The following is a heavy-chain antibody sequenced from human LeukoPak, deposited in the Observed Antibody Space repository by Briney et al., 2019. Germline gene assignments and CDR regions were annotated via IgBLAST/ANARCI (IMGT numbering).Heavy chain of an antibody. CDR2: MNPNSGNT. V-gene: IGHV1-8*01. Sequence: ASVKGFCKASGYTFTSFDINWVRQAGGQGVEGMGWMNPNSGNTGYAQKFQGRVTMTRNTSISTAYMELSSLRSEDTAVYYCARGWFGYSGSPGDYWGQGTLVTVSS. D-gene: IGHD1-26*01. CDR3: ARGWFGYSGSPGDY. J-gene: IGHJ4*02. CDR1: GYTFTSFD.